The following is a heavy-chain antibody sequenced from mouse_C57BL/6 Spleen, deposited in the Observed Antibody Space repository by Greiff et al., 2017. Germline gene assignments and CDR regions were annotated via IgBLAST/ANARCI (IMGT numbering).Heavy chain of an antibody. D-gene: IGHD2-3*01. CDR2: IYPGSGNT. CDR3: ARFDGWRAMDD. Sequence: QVQLQQSGAELVRPGASVKLSCKASGYTFTDYYINWVKQRPGQGLEWIARIYPGSGNTYYNEKFKGKATLTAEKSSSTAYMQLSSLTSEDSAVYFCARFDGWRAMDDGGQGTTVTVSS. V-gene: IGHV1-76*01. CDR1: GYTFTDYY. J-gene: IGHJ4*01.